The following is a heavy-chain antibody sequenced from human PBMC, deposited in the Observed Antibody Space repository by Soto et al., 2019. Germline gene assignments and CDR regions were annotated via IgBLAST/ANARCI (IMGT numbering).Heavy chain of an antibody. J-gene: IGHJ6*02. D-gene: IGHD2-15*01. CDR3: ARGKGYCSWTHRGGYYGMDV. CDR1: GYTFTSYG. CDR2: ISAYNGNT. V-gene: IGHV1-18*01. Sequence: ASVKVSCKASGYTFTSYGISWVRQAPGQGLEWMGWISAYNGNTNYAQKLQGRVTMTTDTSTSTAYMELRSLRSDDTAVYYCARGKGYCSWTHRGGYYGMDVWGQGTTVTVSS.